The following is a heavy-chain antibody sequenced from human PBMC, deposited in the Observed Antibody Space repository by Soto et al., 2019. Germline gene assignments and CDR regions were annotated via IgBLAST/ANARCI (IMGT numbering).Heavy chain of an antibody. CDR3: ARREIQGPIDY. Sequence: PSETLSLTRAVSGYAIARINWWGWIRQPPGKGLEWIGYIYYSGTTYYNPSLKSRVTMSVDTSKNQFSLKLTSVTAVDTAVYYCARREIQGPIDYWGQG. CDR2: IYYSGTT. J-gene: IGHJ4*02. CDR1: GYAIARINW. D-gene: IGHD1-26*01. V-gene: IGHV4-28*01.